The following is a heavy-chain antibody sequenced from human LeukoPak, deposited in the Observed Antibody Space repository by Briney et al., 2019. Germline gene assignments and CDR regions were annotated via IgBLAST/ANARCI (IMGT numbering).Heavy chain of an antibody. D-gene: IGHD2-2*02. CDR3: ASFIVVVPAAIGYYYYGMDV. Sequence: GGSLRLSCAASGFTFSSYSMNWVRQAPGKGLEWLSSISSSSSYIYYADSVKGRFTISRDNTKNSLYLQMNSLRAEDTAVYYCASFIVVVPAAIGYYYYGMDVWGKGTTVTVSS. CDR1: GFTFSSYS. CDR2: ISSSSSYI. J-gene: IGHJ6*04. V-gene: IGHV3-21*01.